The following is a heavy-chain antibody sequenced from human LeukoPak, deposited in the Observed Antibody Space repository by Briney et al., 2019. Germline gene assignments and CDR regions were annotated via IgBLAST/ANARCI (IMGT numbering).Heavy chain of an antibody. J-gene: IGHJ6*03. D-gene: IGHD3-10*01. CDR1: GFTFSNYS. CDR3: AKLGKTENHYGSGRFSYYYYMDV. V-gene: IGHV3-21*01. CDR2: ISGSSTYI. Sequence: GGSLRLSCAASGFTFSNYSMNWVRQAPGKGLEWVSSISGSSTYIYYADSVKGRFTISRDNAKISLYLQMNSLRAEDTAVYYCAKLGKTENHYGSGRFSYYYYMDVWGKGTTVTISS.